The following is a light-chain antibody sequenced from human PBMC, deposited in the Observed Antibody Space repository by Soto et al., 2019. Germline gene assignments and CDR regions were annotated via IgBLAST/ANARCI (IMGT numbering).Light chain of an antibody. J-gene: IGKJ1*01. CDR2: GAS. Sequence: EIVLPQSPGTLSLSPGARATLSCRASQSVNRRYLAWYQQKPGQAPRLLIYGASSRATGIPPRFSGSGSGTESTLTISSLQPEDFAVYYGQQYNNWPPWTFGQGTKVDIK. CDR1: QSVNRRY. V-gene: IGKV3-15*01. CDR3: QQYNNWPPWT.